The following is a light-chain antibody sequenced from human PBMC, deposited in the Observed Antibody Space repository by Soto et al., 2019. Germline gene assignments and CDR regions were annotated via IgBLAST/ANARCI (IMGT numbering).Light chain of an antibody. CDR2: EVS. V-gene: IGLV2-14*01. J-gene: IGLJ1*01. CDR1: SSDIGGYTY. CDR3: SSYTSMTTLV. Sequence: QSALTQPASVSGSPGQSITISCSGTSSDIGGYTYVSWYQQHPGKAPKFLIYEVSNRPSGVSNRFSGSKSGNTASLTISGLQAEDEADYYCSSYTSMTTLVFGTGTQLTVL.